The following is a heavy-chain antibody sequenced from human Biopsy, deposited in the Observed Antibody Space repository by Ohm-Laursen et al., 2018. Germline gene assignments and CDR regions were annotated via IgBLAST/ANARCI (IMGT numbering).Heavy chain of an antibody. CDR2: INPSNART. CDR1: GYTFTNYF. CDR3: ARAYRMYFFDF. D-gene: IGHD3-16*02. V-gene: IGHV1-46*01. J-gene: IGHJ4*02. Sequence: ASVKDSCTASGYTFTNYFLHWVRQAPGQGLGWMGMINPSNARTTYAQKFQGRVTMTRDTSTSTVYMDLGSLRAEDTALYFCARAYRMYFFDFWGQGSLVTVSA.